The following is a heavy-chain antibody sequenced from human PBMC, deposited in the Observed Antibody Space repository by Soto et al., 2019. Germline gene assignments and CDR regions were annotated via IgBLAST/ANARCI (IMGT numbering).Heavy chain of an antibody. CDR3: ARDYGSGSYYTYYFDY. CDR2: IDWDDDK. Sequence: GSGPTLVNPTQTLTLTCTFSGFSLSTSGMRVSWIRQPPGKALEWLARIDWDDDKFYSTSLKTRLTISKDTSKNQGVLTMTNMDPVDTATYYCARDYGSGSYYTYYFDYGGQGTLVTGSS. J-gene: IGHJ4*02. CDR1: GFSLSTSGMR. V-gene: IGHV2-70*04. D-gene: IGHD3-10*01.